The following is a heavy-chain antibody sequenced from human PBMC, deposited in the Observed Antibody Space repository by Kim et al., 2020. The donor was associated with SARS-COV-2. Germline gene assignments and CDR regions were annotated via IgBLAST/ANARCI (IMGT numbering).Heavy chain of an antibody. Sequence: YADLVKGRFTISRNKSKDTHYLQKNSLKAEDTAVYYCAKTIAAAIYYFDSWGEGTLVTVSS. J-gene: IGHJ4*02. V-gene: IGHV3-30*02. CDR3: AKTIAAAIYYFDS. D-gene: IGHD6-13*01.